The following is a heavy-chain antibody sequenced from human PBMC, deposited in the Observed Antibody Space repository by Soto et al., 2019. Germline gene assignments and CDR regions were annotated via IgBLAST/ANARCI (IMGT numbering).Heavy chain of an antibody. V-gene: IGHV3-9*02. CDR1: GSSSDPFI. D-gene: IGHD2-15*01. J-gene: IGHJ4*02. Sequence: AGGSLRLSCVASGSSSDPFIMHWVRELPGKGLEWVAGLSWDRSTVAYADSVQGRFTISRDHAKNSVDLLMDSLRPDDTALYFCAVSSPDIVVLPSSIYFTSWGPGTQVTVS. CDR3: AVSSPDIVVLPSSIYFTS. CDR2: LSWDRSTV.